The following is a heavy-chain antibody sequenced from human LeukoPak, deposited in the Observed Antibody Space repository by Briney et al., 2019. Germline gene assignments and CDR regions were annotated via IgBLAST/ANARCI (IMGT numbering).Heavy chain of an antibody. J-gene: IGHJ4*02. V-gene: IGHV1-69*05. CDR2: IIPIFGTA. CDR3: ARPDGICSGGSCYSG. Sequence: SVKVSCKASGGTFSSYAISWVRQAPGQGLEWMGGIIPIFGTANYAQKFQGRVTITTDESTSTAYMELSSLRSEGTAVYYCARPDGICSGGSCYSGWGQGTLVTVSS. CDR1: GGTFSSYA. D-gene: IGHD2-15*01.